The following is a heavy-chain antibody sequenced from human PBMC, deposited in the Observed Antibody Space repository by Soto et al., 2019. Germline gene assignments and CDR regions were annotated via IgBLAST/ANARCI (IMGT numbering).Heavy chain of an antibody. CDR1: GYTFTNYG. V-gene: IGHV1-18*01. Sequence: QVQLVQSGAEMKKPGASVKVSCKAPGYTFTNYGISWVRQAPGQGLEWMGWISDFEGHVNYAQKFKGRVTLTIDTSTSTAYMELRSLTSDDAAIYYCAGDYDRWGEDWFDPWGQGTLVTVSS. D-gene: IGHD3-16*01. J-gene: IGHJ5*02. CDR3: AGDYDRWGEDWFDP. CDR2: ISDFEGHV.